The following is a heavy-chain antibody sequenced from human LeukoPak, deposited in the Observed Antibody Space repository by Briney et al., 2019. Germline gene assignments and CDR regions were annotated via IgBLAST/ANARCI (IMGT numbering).Heavy chain of an antibody. J-gene: IGHJ5*02. CDR3: ARSRGSLWFDP. CDR2: IYYSGST. D-gene: IGHD3-10*01. Sequence: PSETLSLTCTVSGGSISSGGYSWSWIRQHPGKGLEWIGYIYYSGSTYYNPSLKSRVTISVDTSKNQFSLKLSSVTAADTAVYYCARSRGSLWFDPWGQGTLVTVSS. V-gene: IGHV4-31*03. CDR1: GGSISSGGYS.